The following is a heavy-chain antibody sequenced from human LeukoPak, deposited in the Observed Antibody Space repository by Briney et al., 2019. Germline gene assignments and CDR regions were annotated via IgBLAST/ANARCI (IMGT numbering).Heavy chain of an antibody. CDR2: ISGYNGDT. V-gene: IGHV1-18*04. CDR3: ARNWGAGHPINFDY. Sequence: ASVKVSCKASGYIFTSYYMYWVRQAPGQGLEWMGWISGYNGDTNYAQKFQGRVTMTTDTSTNTAYMDLRRLRSDDTAVYYCARNWGAGHPINFDYWGQGTLVTVSS. J-gene: IGHJ4*02. CDR1: GYIFTSYY. D-gene: IGHD3-16*01.